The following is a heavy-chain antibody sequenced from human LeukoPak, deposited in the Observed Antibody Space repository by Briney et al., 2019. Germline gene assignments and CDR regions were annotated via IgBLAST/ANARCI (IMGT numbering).Heavy chain of an antibody. CDR1: GDSVSSNSAA. CDR3: ARGPFDDGSGEFDY. V-gene: IGHV6-1*01. Sequence: SQTLSLTCAISGDSVSSNSAAWNWIRQSPSRGLEWLGRTYYRSKWYNDYAVAVKSRITINPDTSKNQFSLQLNSVTPDDTAVYYCARGPFDDGSGEFDYWGQGTLVTVSS. CDR2: TYYRSKWYN. D-gene: IGHD3-10*01. J-gene: IGHJ4*02.